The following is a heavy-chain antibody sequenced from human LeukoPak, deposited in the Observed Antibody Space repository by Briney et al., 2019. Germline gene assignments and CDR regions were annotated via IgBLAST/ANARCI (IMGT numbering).Heavy chain of an antibody. CDR2: ITSGGDYI. J-gene: IGHJ4*02. CDR1: GFTFNTFN. D-gene: IGHD3-9*01. CDR3: ARGHYDVLAASYKWTPDY. V-gene: IGHV3-21*01. Sequence: GGSLRLSCAASGFTFNTFNMNWVRQAPGKGLEWVSSITSGGDYIYYADSVKGRFTTSRDNAKNSLSLQLNSLRVEDTAVYYCARGHYDVLAASYKWTPDYWGQGTLVTAS.